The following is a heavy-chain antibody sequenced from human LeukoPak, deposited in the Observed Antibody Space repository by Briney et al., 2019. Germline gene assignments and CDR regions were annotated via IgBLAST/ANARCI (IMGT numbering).Heavy chain of an antibody. Sequence: GGSLRLSCAASGFTFSSFAMSWVRQAPGKGLEWVSSISGSGGSTYYADSVKGRFIISRDNSKNTLYLQMNSLGAEDTAVYYCAKSTGSGVYRPFDPWGQGTLVTVSS. CDR1: GFTFSSFA. J-gene: IGHJ5*02. CDR3: AKSTGSGVYRPFDP. V-gene: IGHV3-23*01. CDR2: ISGSGGST. D-gene: IGHD5/OR15-5a*01.